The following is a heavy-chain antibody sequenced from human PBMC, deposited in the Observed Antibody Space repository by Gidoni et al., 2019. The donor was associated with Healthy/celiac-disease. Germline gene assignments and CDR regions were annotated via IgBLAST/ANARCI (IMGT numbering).Heavy chain of an antibody. J-gene: IGHJ4*02. CDR2: IWYGGSNK. CDR3: ARDGFYCSGGSCYHPPGGD. Sequence: QVQLVESGGGVVQPGRSLRLSCAASGFTFSSYGMHWVCQAPGKGLEWVAVIWYGGSNKYYADSVEGRFTISRDNSKNTLYLQMNSLRAEDTAVYYCARDGFYCSGGSCYHPPGGDWGQGTLVTVSS. D-gene: IGHD2-15*01. V-gene: IGHV3-33*01. CDR1: GFTFSSYG.